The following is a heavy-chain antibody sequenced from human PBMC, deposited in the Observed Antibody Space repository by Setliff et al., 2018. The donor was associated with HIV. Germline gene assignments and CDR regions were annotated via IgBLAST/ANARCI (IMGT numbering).Heavy chain of an antibody. Sequence: ASVKVSCKVSGYTLSELSMHWVRQAPGEGLEWMGGFDPEDGETIYAEKFQGRVTMTEDTATETAYMELSSLRSEDTAVYYCARGRSLVRGSGSPENYYMDVWGKGTTVTVS. J-gene: IGHJ6*03. D-gene: IGHD3-10*01. CDR2: FDPEDGET. CDR3: ARGRSLVRGSGSPENYYMDV. V-gene: IGHV1-24*01. CDR1: GYTLSELS.